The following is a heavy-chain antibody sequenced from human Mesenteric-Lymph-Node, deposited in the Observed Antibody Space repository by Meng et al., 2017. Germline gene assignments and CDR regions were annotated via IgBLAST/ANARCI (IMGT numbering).Heavy chain of an antibody. CDR2: ISSSSSYI. CDR1: GFTFSSYS. J-gene: IGHJ4*02. V-gene: IGHV3-21*01. CDR3: ARGKPGSSSSWYDY. D-gene: IGHD6-13*01. Sequence: GESLKISCAASGFTFSSYSMNWVRQAPGKGLEWVSSISSSSSYIYYADSVKGRFTISRDNAKNSLYLQMNSLRAEDTAVYYCARGKPGSSSSWYDYWGQGMLVTVSS.